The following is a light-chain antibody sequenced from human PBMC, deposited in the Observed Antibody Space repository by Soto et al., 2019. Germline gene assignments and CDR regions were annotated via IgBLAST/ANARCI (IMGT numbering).Light chain of an antibody. CDR2: AAS. CDR3: QQSYNTPRT. CDR1: QTIANY. Sequence: DIQMTQAPSSLPASVGDRVTITCRASQTIANYLNWYQQRPEKAPNLLISAASTLQSGIPSQFSGSGSGTDFTLTITSLQPEDFATYYCQQSYNTPRTLGQGTKVDIK. J-gene: IGKJ1*01. V-gene: IGKV1-39*01.